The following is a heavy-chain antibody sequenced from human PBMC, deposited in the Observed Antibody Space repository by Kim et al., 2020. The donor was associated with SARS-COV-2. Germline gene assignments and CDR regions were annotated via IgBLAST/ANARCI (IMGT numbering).Heavy chain of an antibody. CDR1: GGTFSSYA. D-gene: IGHD6-13*01. CDR3: ARAPAAGFLDYYYGMDV. J-gene: IGHJ6*02. V-gene: IGHV1-69*13. Sequence: SVKVSCKASGGTFSSYAISWVRQAPGQGLEWMGGIIPIFGTANYAQKFQGRVTITADESTSTAYMELSSLRSEDTAVYYCARAPAAGFLDYYYGMDVWGQGTTVTVSS. CDR2: IIPIFGTA.